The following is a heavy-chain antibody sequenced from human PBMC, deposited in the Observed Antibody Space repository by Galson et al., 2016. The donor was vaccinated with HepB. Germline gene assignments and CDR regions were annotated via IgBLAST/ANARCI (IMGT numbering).Heavy chain of an antibody. Sequence: SETLSLTCTVSGDSIRSYFWNWIRQPAGKGLEWIGRIYFTGSTNYSPSLKSRVTMSVDPSKNQLSLRLSSVTAADTAVYYCARGARLGGMDVWGQGTPVTVSS. CDR3: ARGARLGGMDV. D-gene: IGHD6-25*01. CDR1: GDSIRSYF. V-gene: IGHV4-4*07. J-gene: IGHJ6*02. CDR2: IYFTGST.